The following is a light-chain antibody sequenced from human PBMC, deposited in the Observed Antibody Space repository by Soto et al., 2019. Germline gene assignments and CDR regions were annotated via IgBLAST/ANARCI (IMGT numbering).Light chain of an antibody. CDR2: WAS. CDR1: QNILYSADNKNY. J-gene: IGKJ1*01. CDR3: LQYYSTPWT. Sequence: DIVMTQSPDSLAVSLGERATINCKSSQNILYSADNKNYLAWYQQKAGRSPKLLFYWASTRESGVPDRFSGSGSGTDFTLTISSLQAEDVAVYYCLQYYSTPWTFGQGTKVDI. V-gene: IGKV4-1*01.